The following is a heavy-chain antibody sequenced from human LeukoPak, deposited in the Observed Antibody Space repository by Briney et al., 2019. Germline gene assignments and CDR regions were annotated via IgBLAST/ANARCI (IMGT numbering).Heavy chain of an antibody. Sequence: ASVKVSCKVSGYTLTELSMHWVRQAPGKGLEWMGRFDPEDGETIYAQKFQGRVTMTEDTSTDTAYVELSSLRSEDTAVYYCATEGAYYDSSGYSDYWGQGTLVTVSS. D-gene: IGHD3-22*01. CDR2: FDPEDGET. CDR1: GYTLTELS. CDR3: ATEGAYYDSSGYSDY. J-gene: IGHJ4*02. V-gene: IGHV1-24*01.